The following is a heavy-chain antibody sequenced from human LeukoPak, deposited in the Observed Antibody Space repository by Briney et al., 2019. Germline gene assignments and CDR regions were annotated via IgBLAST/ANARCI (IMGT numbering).Heavy chain of an antibody. CDR3: ARDRSASGAIDY. CDR1: GGSISSSSYY. Sequence: SETLSLTYTVSGGSISSSSYYWGWIRQPPGKGLEWIGSIYYSGSTYYNPSLKSRVTISVDTSKNQFSLKLSSVTAADTAVYYCARDRSASGAIDYWGQGTLVTVSS. J-gene: IGHJ4*02. V-gene: IGHV4-39*07. D-gene: IGHD1-26*01. CDR2: IYYSGST.